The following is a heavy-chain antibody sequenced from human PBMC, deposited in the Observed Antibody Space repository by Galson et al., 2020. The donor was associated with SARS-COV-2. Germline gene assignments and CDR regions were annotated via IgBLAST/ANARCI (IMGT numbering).Heavy chain of an antibody. J-gene: IGHJ6*02. V-gene: IGHV4-59*08. D-gene: IGHD2-15*01. Sequence: PGKGLEWIGNIYYTGSTKYNPSLKSRVTISVDTSKNQFSLRLSSVTAADTAVYYCARDTPNYGMDVWGQGTTVTVSS. CDR3: ARDTPNYGMDV. CDR2: IYYTGST.